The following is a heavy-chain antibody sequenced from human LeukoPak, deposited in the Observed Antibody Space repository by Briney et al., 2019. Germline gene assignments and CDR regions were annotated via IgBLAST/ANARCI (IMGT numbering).Heavy chain of an antibody. V-gene: IGHV3-7*01. CDR1: GFTFSSYW. J-gene: IGHJ4*02. D-gene: IGHD5-24*01. CDR3: ARRPSRWLPGD. CDR2: IKQDGSEK. Sequence: QPGRSLRLSCAASGFTFSSYWMSWVRQAPGKGLEWVANIKQDGSEKYYVDSVTGRFTISRDNAKNSLYLQMNSLRAEDTAVYYCARRPSRWLPGDWGQGTLVTVSS.